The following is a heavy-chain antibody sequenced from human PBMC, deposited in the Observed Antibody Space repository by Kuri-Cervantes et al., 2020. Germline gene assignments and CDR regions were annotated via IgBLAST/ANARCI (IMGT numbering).Heavy chain of an antibody. CDR3: ARIRSSGWYHDY. V-gene: IGHV2-70*01. CDR1: GGSFSGYY. J-gene: IGHJ4*02. D-gene: IGHD6-19*01. Sequence: QTLSLTCAVYGGSFSGYYWSWIRQPPGKALEWLALIGWGDDKYYSTSLKARLTISKDTSKNQVVLTMTNMDPVDTATYYCARIRSSGWYHDYWGQGTLVTVSS. CDR2: IGWGDDK.